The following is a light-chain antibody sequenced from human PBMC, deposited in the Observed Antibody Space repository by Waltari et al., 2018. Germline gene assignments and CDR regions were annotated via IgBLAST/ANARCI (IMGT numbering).Light chain of an antibody. CDR1: SGHRSDV. CDR2: VNSDGSH. CDR3: QTGGHGTWV. V-gene: IGLV4-69*01. J-gene: IGLJ3*02. Sequence: QLVLTQSPSASASLGASVKLTCTLSSGHRSDVIPWHQQQPEKGPRYLMKVNSDGSHIKGDDIPDRFAGSSSGAERYLSISSLQSEDEADYYCQTGGHGTWVFGGGTRLTVL.